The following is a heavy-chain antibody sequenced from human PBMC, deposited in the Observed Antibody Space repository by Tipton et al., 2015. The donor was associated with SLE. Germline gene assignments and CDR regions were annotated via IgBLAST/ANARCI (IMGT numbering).Heavy chain of an antibody. Sequence: TLSLTCAVYGGSFSGYYWSWIRQPPGKGLEWIGEINHSGSTNYNPSLKSRVTISVDTSKNQFSLKLSSVTAADTAVYYCARDRGPTRYCSGGCCYSGGWFDPWGQGTLVTVSS. CDR2: INHSGST. D-gene: IGHD2-15*01. CDR3: ARDRGPTRYCSGGCCYSGGWFDP. J-gene: IGHJ5*02. CDR1: GGSFSGYY. V-gene: IGHV4-34*01.